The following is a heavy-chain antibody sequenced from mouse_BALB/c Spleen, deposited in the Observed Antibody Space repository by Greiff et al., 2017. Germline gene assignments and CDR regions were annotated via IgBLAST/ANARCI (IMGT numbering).Heavy chain of an antibody. D-gene: IGHD4-1*01. CDR1: GFTFSSFG. V-gene: IGHV5-17*02. CDR2: ISSGSSTI. Sequence: DVKLVESGGGLVQPGGSRKLSCAASGFTFSSFGMHWVRQAPEKGLEWVAYISSGSSTIYYADTVKGRFTISRDNPKNTLFLQMTSLRSEDTAMYYCARDWDGAYWGQGTLVTVSA. CDR3: ARDWDGAY. J-gene: IGHJ3*01.